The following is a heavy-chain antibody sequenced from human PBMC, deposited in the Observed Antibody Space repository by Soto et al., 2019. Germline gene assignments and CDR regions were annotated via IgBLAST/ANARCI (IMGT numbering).Heavy chain of an antibody. CDR1: EYTFSVYS. D-gene: IGHD3-10*01. CDR3: TRDRVKIRGGYYHYYGMDV. CDR2: ISSGSSYI. J-gene: IGHJ6*02. V-gene: IGHV3-21*02. Sequence: DVQLEESGGGLVKPGGSLRLSCVASEYTFSVYSMNWVRQAPGKGLEWVSSISSGSSYIYYADSVKGRFTISRDNDKSSLYLHMNRLRVDYTAVYYCTRDRVKIRGGYYHYYGMDVWGQGTTDNVSS.